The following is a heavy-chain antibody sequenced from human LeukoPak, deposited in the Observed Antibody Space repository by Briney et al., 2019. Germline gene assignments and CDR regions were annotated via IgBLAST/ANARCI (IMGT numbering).Heavy chain of an antibody. CDR1: GFTFSSYA. CDR3: AKSKDPLRIIAVAGFPFDP. CDR2: ISYDGSNK. J-gene: IGHJ5*02. Sequence: RSGGSLRLSCAASGFTFSSYAMHWVRQAPGKGLEWVAVISYDGSNKYYADSVKGRFTISRDNSKNTLYLQMNSLRAEDTAVYYCAKSKDPLRIIAVAGFPFDPWGQGTLVTVSS. D-gene: IGHD6-19*01. V-gene: IGHV3-30*04.